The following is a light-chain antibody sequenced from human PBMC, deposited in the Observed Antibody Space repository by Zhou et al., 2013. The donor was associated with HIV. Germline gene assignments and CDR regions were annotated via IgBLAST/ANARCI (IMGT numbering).Light chain of an antibody. CDR3: QQYGRSIT. V-gene: IGKV3-11*01. Sequence: EIVLTQSPATLSLSPGESGTLSCRASQSVSSHLAWYQQKPGQAPRLLIYDTSNRATGIPARFSGSGSGTDFTLTISRLQPEDFAVYYCQQYGRSITFGQGTRLEIK. CDR2: DTS. CDR1: QSVSSH. J-gene: IGKJ5*01.